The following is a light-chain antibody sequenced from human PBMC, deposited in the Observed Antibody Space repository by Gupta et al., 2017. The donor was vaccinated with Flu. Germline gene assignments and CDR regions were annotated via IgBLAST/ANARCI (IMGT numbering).Light chain of an antibody. CDR1: NIGSKS. Sequence: SYVLTPAPSLSVAPGQTASITSGGNNIGSKSVHWYQQKQGQAPVLVVYDDSDRRSGIPERCSGSNSGNTATLTISRVEGGEEADYYCQVWENSSDHPRVFGGGTKLTVL. J-gene: IGLJ3*02. CDR3: QVWENSSDHPRV. CDR2: DDS. V-gene: IGLV3-21*02.